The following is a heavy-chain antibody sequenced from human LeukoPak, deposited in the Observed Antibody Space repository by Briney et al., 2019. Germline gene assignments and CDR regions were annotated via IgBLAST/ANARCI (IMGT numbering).Heavy chain of an antibody. CDR3: ARGGGNSPL. D-gene: IGHD4-23*01. Sequence: SQTMSLTCTVSGGSISSGSYYWSWIRQPAGKGLEWIWRVYTSGSTNYNPSLKSRVTISVDTSKNQFSLKLSSVTAADTAVYYCARGGGNSPLCGQGPLVTVSS. CDR2: VYTSGST. CDR1: GGSISSGSYY. J-gene: IGHJ1*01. V-gene: IGHV4-61*02.